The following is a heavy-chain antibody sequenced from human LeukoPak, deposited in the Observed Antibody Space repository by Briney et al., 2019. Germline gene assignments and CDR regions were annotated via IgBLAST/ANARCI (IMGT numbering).Heavy chain of an antibody. CDR1: GFTFSTYA. CDR2: ISAGGGST. Sequence: PGGSLRLSCAASGFTFSTYAMHWVRQAPGKGLEYVSSISAGGGSTYYANSLKGRFTISRDNSKNTLYLQMGSLRAEDMAVYYCATDSPSQDYWGQGTLVTVSS. V-gene: IGHV3-64*01. CDR3: ATDSPSQDY. J-gene: IGHJ4*02.